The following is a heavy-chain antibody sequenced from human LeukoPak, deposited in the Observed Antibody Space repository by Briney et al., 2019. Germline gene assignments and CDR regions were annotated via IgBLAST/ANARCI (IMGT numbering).Heavy chain of an antibody. CDR3: ARVEYSSSSVPFDY. Sequence: ASVKVSCKASGGTFSSYAISWVRQAPGQGLEWMGGIILIFGTANYAQKFQGRVTITADESTSTAYMELSSLRSEDTAVYYCARVEYSSSSVPFDYWGQGTLVTVSS. V-gene: IGHV1-69*13. J-gene: IGHJ4*02. CDR1: GGTFSSYA. D-gene: IGHD6-6*01. CDR2: IILIFGTA.